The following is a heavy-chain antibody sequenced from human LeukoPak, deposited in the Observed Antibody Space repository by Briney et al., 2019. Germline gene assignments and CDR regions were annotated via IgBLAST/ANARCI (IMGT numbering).Heavy chain of an antibody. CDR1: GGTFSSYA. J-gene: IGHJ6*02. CDR3: ARLRWFGVPPDYYGMDV. V-gene: IGHV1-69*13. Sequence: SVKVSCKASGGTFSSYAISWERQAPGQGLEWMGGIIPIFGTANYAQKFQGRVTITADESTSTAYMELSSLRSEDTAVYYCARLRWFGVPPDYYGMDVWGQGTTVTVSS. CDR2: IIPIFGTA. D-gene: IGHD3-10*01.